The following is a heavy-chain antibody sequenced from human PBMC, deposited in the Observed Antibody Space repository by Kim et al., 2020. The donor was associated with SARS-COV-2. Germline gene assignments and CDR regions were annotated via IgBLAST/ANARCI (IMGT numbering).Heavy chain of an antibody. CDR1: GGSFSGYY. CDR2: SNHSGST. J-gene: IGHJ6*02. V-gene: IGHV4-34*01. CDR3: ARLGKRVVGATKGMDV. D-gene: IGHD1-26*01. Sequence: SETLSLTCAVYGGSFSGYYWSWIRQPPGKGLDWNGESNHSGSTNYNSSLKSRGTISVDTSKNQFSLKLSSVTAADTAVYYCARLGKRVVGATKGMDVWGQGTTVTVSS.